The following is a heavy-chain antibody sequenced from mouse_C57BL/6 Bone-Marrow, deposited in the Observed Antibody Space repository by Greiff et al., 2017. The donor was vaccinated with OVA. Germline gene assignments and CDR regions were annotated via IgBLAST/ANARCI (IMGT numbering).Heavy chain of an antibody. Sequence: EVMLVESGGGLVQPKGSLKLSCAASGFSFNTYAMNWVRQAPGKGLEWVARIRSKSNNYATYYADSVKDRFTISRDDSESMLYLQMNNLKTEDTAMYYCVRHKPGTFDWYFDVWGTGTTVTVSS. CDR3: VRHKPGTFDWYFDV. V-gene: IGHV10-1*01. J-gene: IGHJ1*03. D-gene: IGHD4-1*01. CDR1: GFSFNTYA. CDR2: IRSKSNNYAT.